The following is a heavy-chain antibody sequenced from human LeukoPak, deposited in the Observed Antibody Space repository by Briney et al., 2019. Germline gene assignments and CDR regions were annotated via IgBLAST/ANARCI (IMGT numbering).Heavy chain of an antibody. CDR1: GFTFSSYA. J-gene: IGHJ5*01. V-gene: IGHV3-23*01. Sequence: PGGSLRLSCAASGFTFSSYAMSWVRQAPGKGLEWVSAISGSGGSTYYADSVKGRFTISRDDSKNTAYLHMNSLKTEDTAVYYCTRVGASTDSWGQGTLVTVSS. CDR3: TRVGASTDS. CDR2: ISGSGGST.